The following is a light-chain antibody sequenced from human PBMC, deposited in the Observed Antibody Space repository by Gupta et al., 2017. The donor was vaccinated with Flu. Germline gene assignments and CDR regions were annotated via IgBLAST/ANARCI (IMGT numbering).Light chain of an antibody. CDR3: SSYAGSNNYV. J-gene: IGLJ1*01. Sequence: SGTISCTGTSSDVGGYNYVSWYQQHPGKAPKLMIYEVSKRPSGVPDRFSGSKSGNTASLTVSGLQAEDEADYYCSSYAGSNNYVFGTGTKVTVL. CDR2: EVS. CDR1: SSDVGGYNY. V-gene: IGLV2-8*01.